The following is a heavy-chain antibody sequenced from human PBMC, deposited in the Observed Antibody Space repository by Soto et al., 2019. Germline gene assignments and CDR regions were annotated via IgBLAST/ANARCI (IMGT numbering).Heavy chain of an antibody. CDR1: GGSISSGGYS. CDR3: ARAVLPATAPFDY. D-gene: IGHD2-2*01. CDR2: MYHSGST. V-gene: IGHV4-30-2*01. Sequence: SETLSLTCAVSGGSISSGGYSWSWIRQPPGKGLEWIGYMYHSGSTNYDPSLQSRVTISVDTSKNQFSLKLSSVTAADTAVYYCARAVLPATAPFDYWGQGTLVTVSS. J-gene: IGHJ4*02.